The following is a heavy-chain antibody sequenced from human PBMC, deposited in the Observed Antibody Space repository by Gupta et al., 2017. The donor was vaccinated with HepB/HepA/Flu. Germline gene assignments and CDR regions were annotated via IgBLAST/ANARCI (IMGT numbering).Heavy chain of an antibody. Sequence: EVQLLESGGGLVQPGGSLRLSCSVSGFTFSNSAMRWVRQAPGKGLEWVASISISGDGTFYADSMKGRFTISRDNSKNTVYLQMNNLRVEDTAVYFCANEIRPNDYWGQGTLVTVSS. CDR2: ISISGDGT. J-gene: IGHJ4*02. CDR3: ANEIRPNDY. V-gene: IGHV3-23*01. D-gene: IGHD1-1*01. CDR1: GFTFSNSA.